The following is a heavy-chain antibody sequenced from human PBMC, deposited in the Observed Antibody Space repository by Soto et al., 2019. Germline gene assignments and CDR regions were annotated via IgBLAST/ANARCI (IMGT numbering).Heavy chain of an antibody. CDR1: GYSFTSYL. Sequence: GESLRISCQGSGYSFTSYLIAWVRPMPGKGLEWMGIIYPGDYDTRYSPSFQGQVTISADKSISTAYLQWSSLKASDTAMYYCARRSDYYYGMDVWGQGTTVTVSS. CDR3: ARRSDYYYGMDV. V-gene: IGHV5-51*01. J-gene: IGHJ6*02. CDR2: IYPGDYDT. D-gene: IGHD3-3*01.